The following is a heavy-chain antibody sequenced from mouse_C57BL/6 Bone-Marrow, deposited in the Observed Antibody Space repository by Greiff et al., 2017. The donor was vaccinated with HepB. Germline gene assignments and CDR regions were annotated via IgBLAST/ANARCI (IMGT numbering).Heavy chain of an antibody. CDR1: GYTFTSYG. CDR2: IYPRSGNT. V-gene: IGHV1-81*01. CDR3: ANWDGLWYFDY. D-gene: IGHD4-1*01. J-gene: IGHJ2*01. Sequence: VQLQQSGAELARPGASVKLSCKASGYTFTSYGISWVKQRTGQGLEWIGEIYPRSGNTYYNEKFKGKATLTAEKSASTAYMELRSLTSEDSAVYFCANWDGLWYFDYWGQGTTLTVSS.